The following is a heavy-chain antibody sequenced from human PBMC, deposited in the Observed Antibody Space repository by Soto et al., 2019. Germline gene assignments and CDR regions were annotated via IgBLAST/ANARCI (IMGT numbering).Heavy chain of an antibody. V-gene: IGHV3-23*01. CDR2: IGANGAAT. J-gene: IGHJ3*01. D-gene: IGHD6-19*01. CDR3: VQEGFSSGEAGGFDF. Sequence: EVKVLESGGDLIQPGGSLRLSCAAFGLTFSNYPMVWVRQAPEKGLEWVSTIGANGAATHYADSVKGRFTISRDNSKNTMYLQMDSLRGEDTAVYYCVQEGFSSGEAGGFDFWGQGTLVTVSS. CDR1: GLTFSNYP.